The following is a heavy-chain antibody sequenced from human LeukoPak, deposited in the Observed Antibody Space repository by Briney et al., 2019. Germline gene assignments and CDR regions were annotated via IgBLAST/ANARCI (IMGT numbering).Heavy chain of an antibody. Sequence: ASVKVSCKASGYTLTTYGLSWVRQAPGQGLEWMGWISAYNADTNYAQKFQGRVTMTTDTSTSTAYMELRSLRSDDTAVYYCTRDASGYNSRWFDYWGQGTQVTVSS. D-gene: IGHD3-22*01. CDR2: ISAYNADT. J-gene: IGHJ4*02. CDR3: TRDASGYNSRWFDY. CDR1: GYTLTTYG. V-gene: IGHV1-18*01.